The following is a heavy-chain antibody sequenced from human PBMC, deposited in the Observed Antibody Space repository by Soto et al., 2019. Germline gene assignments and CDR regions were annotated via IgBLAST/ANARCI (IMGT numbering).Heavy chain of an antibody. CDR3: AKESAYYDFWSGYYVY. D-gene: IGHD3-3*01. Sequence: HPGGSLRLSCAASGFTFSSYAMSWVRQAPGKGLEWVSAISGSGGSTYYADSVKGRFTISRDNSKNTLYLQMNSLRAEDTAVYYCAKESAYYDFWSGYYVYWGQGTLVTVSS. CDR1: GFTFSSYA. V-gene: IGHV3-23*01. CDR2: ISGSGGST. J-gene: IGHJ4*02.